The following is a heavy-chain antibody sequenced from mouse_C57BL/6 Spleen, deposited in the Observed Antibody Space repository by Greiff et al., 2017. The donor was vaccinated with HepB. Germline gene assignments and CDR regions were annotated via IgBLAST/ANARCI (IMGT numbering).Heavy chain of an antibody. D-gene: IGHD6-5*01. Sequence: VKLMESDAELVKPGASVKISCKVSGYTFTDHTIHWMKQRPEQGLEWIGYIYPRDGSTKYNEKFKGKATLTADKSSSTAYMQLNSLTSEDSAVYFCARSEPLLAYYYYAMDYWGQGTSVTVSS. CDR1: GYTFTDHT. CDR2: IYPRDGST. J-gene: IGHJ4*01. V-gene: IGHV1-78*01. CDR3: ARSEPLLAYYYYAMDY.